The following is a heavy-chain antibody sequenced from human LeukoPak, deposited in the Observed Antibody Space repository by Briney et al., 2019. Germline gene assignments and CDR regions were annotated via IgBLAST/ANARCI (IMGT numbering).Heavy chain of an antibody. CDR3: ARPQPWEYAFDI. Sequence: ASVKVSCKASGYTFTSYGISWVRQAPGQGLEWMGWISAYNGNTNYAQKLQGRVTMTTDTSTSTAYMELSSLTSDDTAVYYCARPQPWEYAFDIWGQGTMVTVSS. J-gene: IGHJ3*02. CDR2: ISAYNGNT. D-gene: IGHD1-26*01. CDR1: GYTFTSYG. V-gene: IGHV1-18*01.